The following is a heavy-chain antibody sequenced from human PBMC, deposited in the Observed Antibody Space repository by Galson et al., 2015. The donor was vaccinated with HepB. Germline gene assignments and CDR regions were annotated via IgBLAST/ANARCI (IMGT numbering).Heavy chain of an antibody. Sequence: SLRLSCAASGFTFSSYSMSWVRQAPGKGLEWVSYISSSSSYIYYADSVKGRFTISRGNAKNSLYLQMNSLRAEDTAVFYCARDGGRYSVYDPFDYWGQGTLVTVSS. CDR1: GFTFSSYS. CDR2: ISSSSSYI. V-gene: IGHV3-21*01. CDR3: ARDGGRYSVYDPFDY. D-gene: IGHD5/OR15-5a*01. J-gene: IGHJ4*02.